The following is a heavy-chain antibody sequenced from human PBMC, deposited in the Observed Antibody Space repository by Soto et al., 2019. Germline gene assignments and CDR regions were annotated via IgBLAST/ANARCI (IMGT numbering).Heavy chain of an antibody. CDR1: GFNFSRYG. V-gene: IGHV3-30*18. CDR3: AKNRNSGWYRIGYFYGMGV. Sequence: GGSLRLSCAASGFNFSRYGIHWVRQAPGKGLEWVAVISYDGSNKYYADSVMGRFTISRDNSKNTLYLQMNSLRAEDTAVYYCAKNRNSGWYRIGYFYGMGVWGQGTTVTVSS. D-gene: IGHD6-13*01. CDR2: ISYDGSNK. J-gene: IGHJ6*02.